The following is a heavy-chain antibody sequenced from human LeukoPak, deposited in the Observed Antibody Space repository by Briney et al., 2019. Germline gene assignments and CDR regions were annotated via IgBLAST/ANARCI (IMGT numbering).Heavy chain of an antibody. CDR2: ISGRGDST. Sequence: GGSLRLSCAASGFTFRGYAMSWVRQAPGKGLEWVSAISGRGDSTYSADSVKGRFTISRDNSKNTLYLQMNSLRVEDTAVYYCARERVHYDFWSGYYTGYLTDWGQGTLVTVSS. V-gene: IGHV3-23*01. D-gene: IGHD3-3*01. J-gene: IGHJ4*02. CDR3: ARERVHYDFWSGYYTGYLTD. CDR1: GFTFRGYA.